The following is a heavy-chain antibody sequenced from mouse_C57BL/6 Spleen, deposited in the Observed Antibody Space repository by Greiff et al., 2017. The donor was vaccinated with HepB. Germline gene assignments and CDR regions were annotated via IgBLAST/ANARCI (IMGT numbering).Heavy chain of an antibody. J-gene: IGHJ3*01. V-gene: IGHV1-64*01. Sequence: QVQLQQPGAELVKPGASVKLSCKASGYTFTSYWMHWVKQRPGQGLEWIGMIHPNSGSTNYNEKFKSKATLTVDKSSSTAYMQLSSLPSEDSAVYYCARSAYGSSPWFAYWGQGTLVTVSA. CDR2: IHPNSGST. CDR3: ARSAYGSSPWFAY. D-gene: IGHD1-1*01. CDR1: GYTFTSYW.